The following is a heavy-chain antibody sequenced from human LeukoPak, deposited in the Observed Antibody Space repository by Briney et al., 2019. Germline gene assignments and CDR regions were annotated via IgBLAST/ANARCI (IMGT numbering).Heavy chain of an antibody. CDR2: IKQDGSEE. CDR1: GFTFSSYA. J-gene: IGHJ4*02. Sequence: PGGSLRLSCAASGFTFSSYAMSWVRQAPGKGLEWVANIKQDGSEENYVDSLKGRFTISRDNAKNSLYLQMNSLRAEDTAVYYCARDPTDYGTNTFDYWGQGTLVTVSS. CDR3: ARDPTDYGTNTFDY. V-gene: IGHV3-7*01. D-gene: IGHD4/OR15-4a*01.